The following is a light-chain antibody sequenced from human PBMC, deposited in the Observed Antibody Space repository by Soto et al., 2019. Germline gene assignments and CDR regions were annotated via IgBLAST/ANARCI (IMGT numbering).Light chain of an antibody. CDR2: AAS. CDR1: QSINRF. V-gene: IGKV1-39*01. J-gene: IGKJ1*01. CDR3: QQSYSSPQT. Sequence: DIQMAQCPSSLSASVGDRISITCRAGQSINRFLNWYQQKPGKAPKLLIYAASSLQSGVPSRFSGSGSGTDFTLTISSLQPEDFATYYCQQSYSSPQTFGQGTKVEIK.